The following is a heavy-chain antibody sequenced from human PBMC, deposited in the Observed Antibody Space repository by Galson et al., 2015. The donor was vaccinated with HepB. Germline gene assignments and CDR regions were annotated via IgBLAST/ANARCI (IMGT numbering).Heavy chain of an antibody. CDR2: ISGSGGST. J-gene: IGHJ4*02. CDR3: AKGGSGYYYDSSGYYPPDY. D-gene: IGHD3-22*01. V-gene: IGHV3-23*01. Sequence: SLRLSCAASGFTFSSYAMSWVRQAPGKGLEWVSAISGSGGSTYYADSVKGRFTISRDNSKNTLYLQMNSLRAEDTAVYYCAKGGSGYYYDSSGYYPPDYWGQGTLVTVSS. CDR1: GFTFSSYA.